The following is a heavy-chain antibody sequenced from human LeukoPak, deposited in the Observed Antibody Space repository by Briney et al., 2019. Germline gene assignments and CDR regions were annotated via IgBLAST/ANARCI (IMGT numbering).Heavy chain of an antibody. D-gene: IGHD2/OR15-2a*01. CDR2: INPNSGGT. J-gene: IGHJ4*02. CDR1: GYTFTGYY. Sequence: ASVKVSCKASGYTFTGYYMHWVRQAPGQGLEWMGWINPNSGGTNYAQKFQGRVTMTRDTSISTAYMELSRLRSDDTAVYYCARTPLIVIAPRRVFDYWGQGTLVTVSS. CDR3: ARTPLIVIAPRRVFDY. V-gene: IGHV1-2*02.